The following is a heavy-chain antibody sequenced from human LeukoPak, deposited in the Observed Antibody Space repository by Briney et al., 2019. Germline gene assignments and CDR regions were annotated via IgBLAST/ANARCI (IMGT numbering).Heavy chain of an antibody. CDR3: AAASRDGYNWALYYFDY. J-gene: IGHJ4*02. Sequence: PGGSLRLSRAASGFTFSSYAMSWVRQAPGKGLEWVSAISGSGGSTYYADSVKGRFTISRDNSKNTLYLQMNSLRAEDTAVYYCAAASRDGYNWALYYFDYWGQGTLVTVSS. D-gene: IGHD5-24*01. CDR1: GFTFSSYA. CDR2: ISGSGGST. V-gene: IGHV3-23*01.